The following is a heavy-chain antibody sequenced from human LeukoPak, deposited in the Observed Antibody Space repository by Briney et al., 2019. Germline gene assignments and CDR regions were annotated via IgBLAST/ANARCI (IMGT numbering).Heavy chain of an antibody. CDR3: ANSDIVATWNWFDP. Sequence: SETLSLTCAVYGGSFSGYYWSWIRQPPGKGLEWIGEINHSGSTNYNPSLKSRVTISVDTSKNQFSLKLSSVTAAGTAVYYCANSDIVATWNWFDPWGQGTLVTVSS. CDR1: GGSFSGYY. J-gene: IGHJ5*02. CDR2: INHSGST. V-gene: IGHV4-34*01. D-gene: IGHD5-12*01.